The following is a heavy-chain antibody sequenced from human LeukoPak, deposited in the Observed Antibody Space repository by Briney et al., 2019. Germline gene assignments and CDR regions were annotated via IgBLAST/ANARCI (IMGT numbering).Heavy chain of an antibody. D-gene: IGHD1-1*01. CDR2: ISAYNGNT. V-gene: IGHV1-18*01. CDR1: GYTFTSYG. J-gene: IGHJ5*02. Sequence: ASVKVSCKASGYTFTSYGINWVRQAPGRGLEWMGWISAYNGNTNYAQKLQGRVTMTTDTSTSTAYMELRSLRSDDTAVYYCARVKVRTRMGQNWFDPWGQGTLVTVSS. CDR3: ARVKVRTRMGQNWFDP.